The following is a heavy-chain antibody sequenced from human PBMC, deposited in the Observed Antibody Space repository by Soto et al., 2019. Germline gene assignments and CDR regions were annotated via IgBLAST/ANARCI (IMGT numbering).Heavy chain of an antibody. D-gene: IGHD4-17*01. V-gene: IGHV4-30-2*01. J-gene: IGHJ5*02. CDR3: ASSTVENWFDP. Sequence: PSETLSLTCAVSGGSISSGGYSWSWIRQPPGKGLEWIGYIYHSGSTYYNPSLKSRVTISVDRSKNQFSLKLSSVTAADTAVYYCASSTVENWFDPWGQGTLVTVS. CDR1: GGSISSGGYS. CDR2: IYHSGST.